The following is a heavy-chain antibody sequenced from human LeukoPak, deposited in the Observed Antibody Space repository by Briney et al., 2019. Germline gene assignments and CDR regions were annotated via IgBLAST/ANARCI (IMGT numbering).Heavy chain of an antibody. CDR3: AGGSQRRKQQQPPSGMDA. D-gene: IGHD6-13*01. CDR2: INPSGGST. Sequence: GASVNVACKASGYTFTSYYMHWVRQAAGQGLDWMGIINPSGGSTSYAQKFQGRVTTTRATSTTTVYMELRSMRSDDTAVYYCAGGSQRRKQQQPPSGMDARGHGTTVTVSS. V-gene: IGHV1-46*01. J-gene: IGHJ6*02. CDR1: GYTFTSYY.